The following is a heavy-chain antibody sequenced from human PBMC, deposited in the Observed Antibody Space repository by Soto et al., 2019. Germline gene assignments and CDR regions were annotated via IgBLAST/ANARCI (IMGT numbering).Heavy chain of an antibody. Sequence: EARSLLWSGSGGTLSRRYHSLFRQPPGNGLDWIGYIYYSGSTNYHPSLKSRVTISVDTSKHQFSLKLSSVTAADTAVYYCARRYAASFDYWGQGPLVTVS. CDR3: ARRYAASFDY. D-gene: IGHD2-15*01. CDR1: GGTLSRRY. V-gene: IGHV4-59*11. J-gene: IGHJ4*02. CDR2: IYYSGST.